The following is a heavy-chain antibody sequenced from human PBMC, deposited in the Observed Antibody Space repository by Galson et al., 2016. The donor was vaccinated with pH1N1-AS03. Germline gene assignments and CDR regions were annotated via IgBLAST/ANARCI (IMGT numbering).Heavy chain of an antibody. D-gene: IGHD3-16*02. Sequence: SVKVSCKASGYTFTTYAIHRVRQAPGQRLEWMGWMNTAMGNTKYSQNFQGRVTITRDTSANTAYMELRGLRSEDTAVYFCARDRWTTDWYFDLWGRGTLVTVSS. V-gene: IGHV1-3*04. CDR1: GYTFTTYA. J-gene: IGHJ2*01. CDR3: ARDRWTTDWYFDL. CDR2: MNTAMGNT.